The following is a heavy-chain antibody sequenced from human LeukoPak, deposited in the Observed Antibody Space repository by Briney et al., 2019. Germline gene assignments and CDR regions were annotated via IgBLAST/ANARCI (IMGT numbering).Heavy chain of an antibody. J-gene: IGHJ4*02. CDR1: GYRFSTYG. V-gene: IGHV1-18*01. CDR2: ISAYNGNT. CDR3: ARDGSALYCSSTSCYDDSALGFDY. D-gene: IGHD2-2*01. Sequence: GASVKVSCKASGYRFSTYGMSWVRQAPGQGLEWMGWISAYNGNTNYAQKLQGRVTMTTDTSTSTAYMELRSLRSDDTAVYYCARDGSALYCSSTSCYDDSALGFDYWGQGTLVTVSS.